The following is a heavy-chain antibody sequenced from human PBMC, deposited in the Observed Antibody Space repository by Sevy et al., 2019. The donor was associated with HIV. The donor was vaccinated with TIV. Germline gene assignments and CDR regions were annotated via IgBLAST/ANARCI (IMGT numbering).Heavy chain of an antibody. CDR2: ISGSSNYL. CDR3: ATGPPDGSYDYFDY. Sequence: GGSLRLSCAASGFTFSSYSMNWVHQAPGKGLEWVSSISGSSNYLYYAESLKGRFIISRDNAKNTLYLQMNSLRADDTAVYYCATGPPDGSYDYFDYWGQGTLVTVSS. V-gene: IGHV3-21*06. J-gene: IGHJ4*02. D-gene: IGHD1-26*01. CDR1: GFTFSSYS.